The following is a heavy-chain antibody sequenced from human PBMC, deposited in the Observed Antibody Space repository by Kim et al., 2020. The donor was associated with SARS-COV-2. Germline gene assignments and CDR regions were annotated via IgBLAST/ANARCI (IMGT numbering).Heavy chain of an antibody. CDR3: AREGRSAYYYGSGSYYPLDY. CDR1: GFTFSSYS. D-gene: IGHD3-10*01. CDR2: ISSSSSYI. V-gene: IGHV3-21*01. Sequence: GGSLRLSCAASGFTFSSYSMNWVRQAPGKGLEWVSSISSSSSYIYYADSVKGRFTISRDNAKNSLYLQMNSLRAEDTAVYYCAREGRSAYYYGSGSYYPLDYWGQGTLVTVSS. J-gene: IGHJ4*02.